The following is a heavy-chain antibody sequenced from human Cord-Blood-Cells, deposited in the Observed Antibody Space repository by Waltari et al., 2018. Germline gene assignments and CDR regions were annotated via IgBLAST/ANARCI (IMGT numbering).Heavy chain of an antibody. V-gene: IGHV3-15*01. CDR1: FSNAW. Sequence: FSNAWMSWVRQAPGKGLEWVGRIKSKTDGGTTDYAAPVKGRFTISRDDSKNTLYLQMNSLKTEDTAVYYCTTLENDYGDYGDAFDIWGQGTMVTVSS. J-gene: IGHJ3*02. CDR3: TTLENDYGDYGDAFDI. CDR2: IKSKTDGGTT. D-gene: IGHD4-17*01.